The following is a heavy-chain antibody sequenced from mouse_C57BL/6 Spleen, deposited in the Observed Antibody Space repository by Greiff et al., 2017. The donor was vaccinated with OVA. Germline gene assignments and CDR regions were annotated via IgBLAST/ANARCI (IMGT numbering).Heavy chain of an antibody. CDR3: DRNNRYWYFDV. V-gene: IGHV2-2*01. CDR1: GFSLTSYG. Sequence: QVQLQQSGPGLVQPSQSLSITCTVSGFSLTSYGVHWVRQSPGKGLEWLGVIWSGGSTDYNAAFISRLGISTDNSKSQVFFIMNSLQADDTAIYYCDRNNRYWYFDVWGTGTTVTVSS. CDR2: IWSGGST. J-gene: IGHJ1*03.